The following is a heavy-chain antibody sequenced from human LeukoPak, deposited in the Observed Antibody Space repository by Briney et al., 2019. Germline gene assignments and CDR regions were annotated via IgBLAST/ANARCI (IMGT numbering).Heavy chain of an antibody. CDR3: ARSGEPHPPDY. CDR2: ISAYNGNT. V-gene: IGHV1-18*01. Sequence: ASVKVSCKASGYTFTSYAMHWVRQAPGQRLEWMGWISAYNGNTNYAQKLQGRVTMTTDTSTSTAYMELRSLRSDDTAVYYCARSGEPHPPDYWGQGTLVTVSS. J-gene: IGHJ4*02. D-gene: IGHD3-10*01. CDR1: GYTFTSYA.